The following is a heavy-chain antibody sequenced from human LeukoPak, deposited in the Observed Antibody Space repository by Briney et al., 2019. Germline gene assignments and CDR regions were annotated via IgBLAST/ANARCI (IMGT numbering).Heavy chain of an antibody. D-gene: IGHD5-24*01. CDR3: AKDLREMATIFDY. V-gene: IGHV3-30*18. Sequence: SGGSLRLSCAASGFTFSSYGMHWVRQAPGKGLEWVAVISYDGSNKYCADSVKGRFTISRDNSKNTLYLQMNSLRAEDTAVYYCAKDLREMATIFDYWGQGTLVTVSS. J-gene: IGHJ4*02. CDR2: ISYDGSNK. CDR1: GFTFSSYG.